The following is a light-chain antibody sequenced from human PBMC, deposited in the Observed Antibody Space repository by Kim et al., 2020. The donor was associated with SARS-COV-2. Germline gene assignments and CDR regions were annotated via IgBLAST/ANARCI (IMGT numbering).Light chain of an antibody. CDR2: DVS. Sequence: GQSIPISCPGTSSDVGGYNYVSWYQQHPGKAPKLIIYDVSNRPSGVSTRFSGSRSGNTASLTISGLQAEDEADYYCSSYTSSSTLVFGGGTQLTVL. CDR1: SSDVGGYNY. J-gene: IGLJ2*01. V-gene: IGLV2-14*03. CDR3: SSYTSSSTLV.